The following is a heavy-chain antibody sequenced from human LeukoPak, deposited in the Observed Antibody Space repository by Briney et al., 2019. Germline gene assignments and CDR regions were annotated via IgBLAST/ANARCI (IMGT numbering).Heavy chain of an antibody. Sequence: SETLSLTCAISHYSISSGYYWGWIRQPPGKGLEWIGTIYHSGSTYYNPSLKSRVTISVDTSKNQFSLKLSSVTAADTAVYYCARTGGNSGWYYFDYWGQGTLVTVSS. V-gene: IGHV4-38-2*01. CDR3: ARTGGNSGWYYFDY. J-gene: IGHJ4*02. CDR2: IYHSGST. D-gene: IGHD6-19*01. CDR1: HYSISSGYY.